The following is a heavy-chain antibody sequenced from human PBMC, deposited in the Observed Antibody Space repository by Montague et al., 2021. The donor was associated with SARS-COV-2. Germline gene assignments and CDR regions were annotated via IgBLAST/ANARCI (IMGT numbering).Heavy chain of an antibody. CDR3: ARHVRSLMVRGPDFDY. V-gene: IGHV4-59*08. J-gene: IGHJ4*02. D-gene: IGHD3-10*01. Sequence: ETLSLTCTVSGVSISSYYWTWIRQPPGKGLEWIGFIYYSGSTNYNPSLKGRVTISVDTSKNQFSLKLSSVTAADTAVYYCARHVRSLMVRGPDFDYWGQGTLVTVSS. CDR1: GVSISSYY. CDR2: IYYSGST.